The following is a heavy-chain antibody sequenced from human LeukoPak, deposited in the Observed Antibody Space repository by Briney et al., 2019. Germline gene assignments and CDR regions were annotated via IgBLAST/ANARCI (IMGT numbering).Heavy chain of an antibody. CDR1: GLTFSSYG. V-gene: IGHV3-33*06. J-gene: IGHJ5*02. CDR2: IWYDGSNK. Sequence: GGSLRLSRAAPGLTFSSYGLHWVRQAPRKRLEWGAVIWYDGSNKYYADSVKGRFTISRDNSKNTLYLQMNSLRAEDTAVYYCAKELFGYSGSRAWFDPWGQGTLVTVSS. D-gene: IGHD1-26*01. CDR3: AKELFGYSGSRAWFDP.